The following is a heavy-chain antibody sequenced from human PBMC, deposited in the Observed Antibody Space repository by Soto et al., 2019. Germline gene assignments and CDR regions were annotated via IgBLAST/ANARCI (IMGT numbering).Heavy chain of an antibody. J-gene: IGHJ4*02. CDR1: GGSISSGGYY. CDR2: IYYSGST. Sequence: SETLSLTCTVSGGSISSGGYYWSWIRQHPGKGLEWIGYIYYSGSTYYNPSLKSRVTISVDTSKNQFSLKLSSVTAADTAVYYCARGAIVVVVAATPGAFDYWGQGTLVTVSS. CDR3: ARGAIVVVVAATPGAFDY. D-gene: IGHD2-15*01. V-gene: IGHV4-31*03.